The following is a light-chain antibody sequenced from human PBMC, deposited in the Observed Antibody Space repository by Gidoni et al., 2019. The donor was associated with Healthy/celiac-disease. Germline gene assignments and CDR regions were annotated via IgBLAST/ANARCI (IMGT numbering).Light chain of an antibody. CDR3: QQRSNWPRE. CDR2: DAS. V-gene: IGKV3-11*01. CDR1: QSVSSY. J-gene: IGKJ1*01. Sequence: EIVLTQSPATLSWSPGERATLSCRASQSVSSYLAWYQQKPGQAPRLLIYDASNRATGIPARFSGSGSGTDFTLTISSLEPEDFAVYYCQQRSNWPREFGQGTKVEIK.